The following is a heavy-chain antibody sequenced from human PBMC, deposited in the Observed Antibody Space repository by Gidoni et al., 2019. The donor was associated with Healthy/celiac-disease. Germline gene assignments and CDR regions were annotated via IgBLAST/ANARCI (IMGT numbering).Heavy chain of an antibody. D-gene: IGHD3-22*01. J-gene: IGHJ5*02. V-gene: IGHV4-31*03. CDR1: GGSISSGGYY. Sequence: QVQLQESGPGLVKPSQTLSLTGTVSGGSISSGGYYWRWLRQHPGQGLEWIGYIYYSGSTYYNPSLKSRVTISVDTSKNQFSLKLSSVTAADTAVYYCARAKDYYDSSGYPQVGWFDPWGQGTLVTVSS. CDR3: ARAKDYYDSSGYPQVGWFDP. CDR2: IYYSGST.